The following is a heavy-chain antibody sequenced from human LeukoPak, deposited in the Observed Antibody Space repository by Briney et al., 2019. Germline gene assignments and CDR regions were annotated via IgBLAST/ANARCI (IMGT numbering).Heavy chain of an antibody. V-gene: IGHV4-31*03. CDR1: GGSISSGGYY. J-gene: IGHJ3*02. CDR3: ARDARNSGSSVPPRTFDI. Sequence: PSETLSLTCTVSGGSISSGGYYWSWIRQHPGKGLEWIGYIYYSGSTYYNPSLKSRVTISVDTSKNQFSLKLSSVTAADTAVYYCARDARNSGSSVPPRTFDIWGQGTMVTVSS. D-gene: IGHD1-26*01. CDR2: IYYSGST.